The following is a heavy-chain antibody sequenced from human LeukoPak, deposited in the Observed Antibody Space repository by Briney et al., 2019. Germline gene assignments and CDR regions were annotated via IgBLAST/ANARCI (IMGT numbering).Heavy chain of an antibody. CDR2: IKSKTDGGTT. CDR3: TTLGSVVLEVSGGY. D-gene: IGHD4/OR15-4a*01. J-gene: IGHJ4*02. V-gene: IGHV3-15*01. Sequence: KPGGSLRLSCTASGFTFNNARMNWVRQAPGKGLEWVGHIKSKTDGGTTDYAAPVKGRFTISRDDSKNTVYLEMTSLKTEDTAVYYCTTLGSVVLEVSGGYRGQGTLVTVSS. CDR1: GFTFNNAR.